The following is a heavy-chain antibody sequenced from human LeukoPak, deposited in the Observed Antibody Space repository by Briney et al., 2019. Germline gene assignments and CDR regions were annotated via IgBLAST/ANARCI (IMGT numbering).Heavy chain of an antibody. D-gene: IGHD3-10*01. V-gene: IGHV4-59*01. CDR1: GDSNSAYY. Sequence: SETLSLTCTVSGDSNSAYYWTWIRQSPGKGLEWIGYIFYNGNTNYNPSLRSRVTISVGTSENQFSLKLTSVTAADTAVYYCARGTRGPLVRRITIFDYWGQGTLVTVSS. CDR2: IFYNGNT. J-gene: IGHJ4*02. CDR3: ARGTRGPLVRRITIFDY.